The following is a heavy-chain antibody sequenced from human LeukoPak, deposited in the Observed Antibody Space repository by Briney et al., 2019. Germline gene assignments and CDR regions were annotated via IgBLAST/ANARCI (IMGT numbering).Heavy chain of an antibody. Sequence: GRSLRLSCAASGFTFSSYGMHWVRQAPGKGLEWVAVIWYGGSNKYYADSVKGRFTISRDNSKNTLYLQMNSLRAEDTAVYYCARDKGVGAYFDYWGQGTLVTVSS. CDR2: IWYGGSNK. D-gene: IGHD1-26*01. CDR3: ARDKGVGAYFDY. J-gene: IGHJ4*02. V-gene: IGHV3-33*01. CDR1: GFTFSSYG.